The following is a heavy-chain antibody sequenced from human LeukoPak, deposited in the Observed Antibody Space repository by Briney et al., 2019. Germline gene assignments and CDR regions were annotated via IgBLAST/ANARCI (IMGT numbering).Heavy chain of an antibody. CDR3: ARYLQRYFDWLIDY. CDR1: GYSFTSYW. V-gene: IGHV5-51*01. D-gene: IGHD3-9*01. J-gene: IGHJ4*02. Sequence: GESLKISCKGSGYSFTSYWIGWLRQRPGKGLEWMGIIYPGDSDTRYSPSFQGQVTISADKSISTAYLQWSSLKASDTAMYYCARYLQRYFDWLIDYWGQGSLVTVSS. CDR2: IYPGDSDT.